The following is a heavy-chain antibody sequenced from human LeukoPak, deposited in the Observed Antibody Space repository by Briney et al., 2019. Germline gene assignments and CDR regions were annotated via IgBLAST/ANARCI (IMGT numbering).Heavy chain of an antibody. J-gene: IGHJ4*02. CDR1: GITSGSNA. V-gene: IGHV3-23*01. D-gene: IGHD1-26*01. Sequence: GGSLRLSCAASGITSGSNAMSWVRQAPGKRLEWVAAISGSGVSTFYADSVKGRFTISRDNSKNTVYLQLSSLRAEDTATYYCARLEVTIASGIFDYWGQGTLVTVSS. CDR3: ARLEVTIASGIFDY. CDR2: ISGSGVST.